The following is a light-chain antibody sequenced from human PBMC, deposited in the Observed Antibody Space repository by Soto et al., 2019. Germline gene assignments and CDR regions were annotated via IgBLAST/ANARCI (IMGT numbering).Light chain of an antibody. CDR2: GNS. CDR1: SSNIGAGYD. CDR3: QSYDSSLSGYV. V-gene: IGLV1-40*01. J-gene: IGLJ1*01. Sequence: QSVLKQPPSVSGAPGQRVTISCTGSSSNIGAGYDVHWYQQLPGTAPKLLIYGNSNRPSGVPDRFSGSKSGTSASQAITGLQAEDEADYYCQSYDSSLSGYVFGTGTKLTVL.